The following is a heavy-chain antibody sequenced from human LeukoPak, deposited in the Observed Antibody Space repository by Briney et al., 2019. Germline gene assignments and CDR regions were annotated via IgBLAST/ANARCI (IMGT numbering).Heavy chain of an antibody. Sequence: TGGSLRLSCAASGFIVSNNYMSWVRQAPGKGLGWVSVIYSGGGTYSADSVKGRFTISRDNSKNTLYFQMNNLRAEDTAVYYCARGIQLTLAAHAFDIWGPGTMVTVSS. CDR2: IYSGGGT. D-gene: IGHD1-1*01. J-gene: IGHJ3*02. CDR1: GFIVSNNY. CDR3: ARGIQLTLAAHAFDI. V-gene: IGHV3-53*01.